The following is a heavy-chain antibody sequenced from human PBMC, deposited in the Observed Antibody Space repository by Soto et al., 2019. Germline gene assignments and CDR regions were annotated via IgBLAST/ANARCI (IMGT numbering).Heavy chain of an antibody. CDR1: GFTFSDHY. J-gene: IGHJ6*02. D-gene: IGHD3-10*01. CDR3: ARIIRGVIYYGMDV. V-gene: IGHV3-72*01. Sequence: EVQLVESGGGLVQPGGSLRLSCAASGFTFSDHYMDWVRQAPGKGLEWVGRTRNKANSYTTEYAASVKGRFTISRDDSKNSLYLQTNSLKTEDTAVYYCARIIRGVIYYGMDVWGQGTTVTVSS. CDR2: TRNKANSYTT.